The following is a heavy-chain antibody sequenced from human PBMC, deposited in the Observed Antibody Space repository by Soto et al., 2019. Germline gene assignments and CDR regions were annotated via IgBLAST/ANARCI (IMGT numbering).Heavy chain of an antibody. CDR1: GFTFRSYA. J-gene: IGHJ4*02. V-gene: IGHV3-30-3*01. Sequence: GSLRISCAASGFTFRSYAMHWVRQAPGKGLDWVAVISYDGSNKYYADSVKGRFTISRDNSKNTLYLQMNSLRAEDTAVFYCARGPSSLTRFDYWGQGTLVTVSS. CDR3: ARGPSSLTRFDY. D-gene: IGHD2-2*01. CDR2: ISYDGSNK.